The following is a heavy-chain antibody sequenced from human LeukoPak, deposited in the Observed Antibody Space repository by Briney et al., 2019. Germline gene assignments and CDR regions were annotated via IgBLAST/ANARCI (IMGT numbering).Heavy chain of an antibody. CDR1: GYTFTDKY. D-gene: IGHD1-14*01. Sequence: ASVKVSCKTSGYTFTDKYIHWVRQAPGLGLECMGWMHPNTGDTAYVRKFQGRVTFTRDTSISTAYMELHRLGSDDTAVYFCVRDLTNPASGDYWGQGTLVTVSS. CDR2: MHPNTGDT. V-gene: IGHV1-2*02. CDR3: VRDLTNPASGDY. J-gene: IGHJ4*02.